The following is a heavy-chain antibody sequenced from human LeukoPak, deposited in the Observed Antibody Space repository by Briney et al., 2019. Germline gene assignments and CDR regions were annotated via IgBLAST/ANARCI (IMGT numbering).Heavy chain of an antibody. CDR2: ISGSGDST. CDR1: EFTFSNYA. J-gene: IGHJ4*02. Sequence: GGSLRLSCAASEFTFSNYAMRWVRQAPGKGLEWVSGISGSGDSTYYADSVKGRFTISRDSSKNTLYLQMNSLRAEDTAVYYCARRSGIAVAGAFDYWGQGTLVTVSS. CDR3: ARRSGIAVAGAFDY. D-gene: IGHD6-19*01. V-gene: IGHV3-23*01.